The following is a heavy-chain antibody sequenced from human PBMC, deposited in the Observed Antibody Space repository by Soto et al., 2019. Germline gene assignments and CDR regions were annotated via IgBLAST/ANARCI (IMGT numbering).Heavy chain of an antibody. J-gene: IGHJ6*02. CDR3: ARDREAGYNFYYGMDV. Sequence: SETLSLTCSVSGADINTYSWTWIRQPAGKGLEWIGRIYTSASINYNPSLRGRVTLSVDTSTNQVSLKLASVTAADTAVYYCARDREAGYNFYYGMDVWGQGTTVTVSS. CDR2: IYTSASI. CDR1: GADINTYS. V-gene: IGHV4-4*07. D-gene: IGHD6-19*01.